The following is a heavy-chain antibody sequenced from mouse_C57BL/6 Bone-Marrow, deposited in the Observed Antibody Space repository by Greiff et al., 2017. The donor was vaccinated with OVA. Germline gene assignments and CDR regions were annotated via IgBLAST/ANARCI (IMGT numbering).Heavy chain of an antibody. Sequence: EVHLVESGGGLVQPGGSLKLSCAASGFTFSDYYMYWVRQTPEKRLEWVAYISNGGGSTYYPATVKGRFTISRDNAKNTLYLQMSRRKSEDTAMYYCARQRIYYDYGYAMDYWGQGTSVTVSS. V-gene: IGHV5-12*01. CDR1: GFTFSDYY. D-gene: IGHD2-4*01. CDR2: ISNGGGST. CDR3: ARQRIYYDYGYAMDY. J-gene: IGHJ4*01.